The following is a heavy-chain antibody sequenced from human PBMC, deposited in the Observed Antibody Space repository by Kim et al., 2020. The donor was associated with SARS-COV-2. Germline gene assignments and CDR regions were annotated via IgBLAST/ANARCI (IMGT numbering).Heavy chain of an antibody. J-gene: IGHJ6*02. CDR1: GFTFDDYA. D-gene: IGHD6-19*01. Sequence: GGSLRLSCAASGFTFDDYAMHWVRQAPGKGLEWVSGISWNSGSIGYADSVKGRFTISRDNAKNSLYLQMNSLRAEDTALYYCAKDILEVIEIHKGLAVAGHYYYYGMDVWGQGSTVTVSS. V-gene: IGHV3-9*01. CDR3: AKDILEVIEIHKGLAVAGHYYYYGMDV. CDR2: ISWNSGSI.